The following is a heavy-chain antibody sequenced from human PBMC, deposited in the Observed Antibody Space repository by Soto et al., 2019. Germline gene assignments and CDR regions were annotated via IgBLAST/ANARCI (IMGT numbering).Heavy chain of an antibody. CDR2: IDPSDSYT. Sequence: GESLKISCESSGYTFANYWISWVRQMPGKGLEWMGRIDPSDSYTNYSPSFQGHVTISADKSISTAYLQWSSLKASDTAMYYCARQDNWNYGMDVWGQGTTVTVSS. D-gene: IGHD1-20*01. CDR1: GYTFANYW. CDR3: ARQDNWNYGMDV. J-gene: IGHJ6*02. V-gene: IGHV5-10-1*01.